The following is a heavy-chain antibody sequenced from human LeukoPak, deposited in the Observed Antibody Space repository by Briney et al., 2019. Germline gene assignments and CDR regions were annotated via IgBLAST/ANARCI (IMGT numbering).Heavy chain of an antibody. CDR3: ARGVYYGWGFYNIHFDY. Sequence: GASVKVSCKASGYTFTSYYMHWVRQAPGQGLEWMGIINPSGGSTSYAQKFQGRVTMTRDTSTSTVYMELSSLRSEDTAVYYCARGVYYGWGFYNIHFDYWGQGTLVTVSS. CDR1: GYTFTSYY. D-gene: IGHD3-10*01. CDR2: INPSGGST. J-gene: IGHJ4*02. V-gene: IGHV1-46*01.